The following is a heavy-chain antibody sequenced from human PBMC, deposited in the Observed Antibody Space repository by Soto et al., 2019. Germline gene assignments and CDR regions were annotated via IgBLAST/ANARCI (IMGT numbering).Heavy chain of an antibody. Sequence: ASVKVSCKASGYTFTSYGISWVRQAPGQGLKWMGWISAYNGNTNYAQKLQGRVTMTTDTSTSTAYMELRSLRSDDTAVYYCARGGSGYYYGPGEWLDPWGQGTLVTVYS. CDR3: ARGGSGYYYGPGEWLDP. CDR1: GYTFTSYG. D-gene: IGHD3-22*01. J-gene: IGHJ5*02. V-gene: IGHV1-18*01. CDR2: ISAYNGNT.